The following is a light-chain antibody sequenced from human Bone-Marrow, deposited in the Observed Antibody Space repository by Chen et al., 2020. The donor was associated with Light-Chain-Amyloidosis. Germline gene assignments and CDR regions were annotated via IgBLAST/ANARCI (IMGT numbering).Light chain of an antibody. CDR1: DLPTKY. CDR3: QSADSSGTYEVI. CDR2: RDT. V-gene: IGLV3-25*03. J-gene: IGLJ2*01. Sequence: SYELTQPPSVSVSPGQTARITCSGDDLPTKYAYWYQQKPGQAPVLVIHRDTERPSGISERFSGSSSGTTATLTISGVQAEDEAVYQCQSADSSGTYEVIFGGGTKLTVL.